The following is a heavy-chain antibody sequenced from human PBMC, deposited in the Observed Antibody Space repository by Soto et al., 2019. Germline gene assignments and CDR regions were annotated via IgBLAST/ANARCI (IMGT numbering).Heavy chain of an antibody. CDR3: ARVRGTALAMFYFDY. CDR2: TTDSGSTI. V-gene: IGHV3-48*02. Sequence: XGSLRLSCAASGFTFSTYSMIWVRQAPGKGLEWISFTTDSGSTIYYADSVRGRSTISRDNAKNSLYLQLNSLRDDDTAVYYCARVRGTALAMFYFDYWGQGTLVTVSS. CDR1: GFTFSTYS. J-gene: IGHJ4*02. D-gene: IGHD2-21*02.